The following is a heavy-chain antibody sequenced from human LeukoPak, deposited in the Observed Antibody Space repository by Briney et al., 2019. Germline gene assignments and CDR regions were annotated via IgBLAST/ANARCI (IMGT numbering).Heavy chain of an antibody. CDR2: MYVSGTT. CDR1: GGSISNSY. V-gene: IGHV4-4*07. J-gene: IGHJ6*02. D-gene: IGHD3-22*01. CDR3: ARENYYDSSGYSEGMDV. Sequence: SETLPLTCTVSGGSISNSYWSWIRQPAGKGLEWIGRMYVSGTTNYNPSLRSRVTLSIDTSTNQFSLRLRSVSAADTAVYYCARENYYDSSGYSEGMDVWGQGTTVTVSS.